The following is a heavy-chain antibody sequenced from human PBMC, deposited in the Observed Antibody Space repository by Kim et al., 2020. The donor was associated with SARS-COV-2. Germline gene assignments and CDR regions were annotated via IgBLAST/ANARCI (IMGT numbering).Heavy chain of an antibody. V-gene: IGHV3-48*03. J-gene: IGHJ5*02. CDR2: SAT. CDR3: TRGGLGRADH. D-gene: IGHD3-16*01. Sequence: SATYYAESVKGRFAITRDNAENSVTLQINSLRVEDTATYYCTRGGLGRADHWGQGTLVTVSS.